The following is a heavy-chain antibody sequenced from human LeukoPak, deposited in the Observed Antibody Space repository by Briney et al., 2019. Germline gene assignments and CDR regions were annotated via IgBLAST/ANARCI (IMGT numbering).Heavy chain of an antibody. V-gene: IGHV4-39*07. CDR3: AKPIYGDPSDAFDI. Sequence: SETLSLTCIVSGGSISRSSYYWGWIRQPPGKGLEWIGSIYPNGNTYYNPSLKSRVTVSVDTSKNQFSLKLTSVTAADTAVYYCAKPIYGDPSDAFDIWGQGTMVTVSS. J-gene: IGHJ3*02. CDR1: GGSISRSSYY. CDR2: IYPNGNT. D-gene: IGHD4-17*01.